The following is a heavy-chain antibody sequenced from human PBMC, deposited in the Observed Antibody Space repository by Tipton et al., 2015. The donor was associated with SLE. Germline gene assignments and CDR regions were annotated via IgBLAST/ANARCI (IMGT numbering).Heavy chain of an antibody. D-gene: IGHD2-2*01. V-gene: IGHV3-66*01. J-gene: IGHJ4*02. Sequence: SLRLSCAASELAVSSNYMSWVRQSAGRGLEWVSVFFSDTSTYYADSVKGRFTVSRDDSEHTVYLQMNSLRADDTAVHYCARALPSADNSYYFDYWGQGALVTVSS. CDR3: ARALPSADNSYYFDY. CDR1: ELAVSSNY. CDR2: FFSDTST.